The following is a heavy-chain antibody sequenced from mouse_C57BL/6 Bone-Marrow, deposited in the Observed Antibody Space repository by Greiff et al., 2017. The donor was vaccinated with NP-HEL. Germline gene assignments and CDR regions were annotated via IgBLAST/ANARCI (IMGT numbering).Heavy chain of an antibody. D-gene: IGHD2-2*01. J-gene: IGHJ3*01. CDR1: GYTFTDYE. V-gene: IGHV1-15*01. CDR3: TRGGGYRFAY. CDR2: IDPETGGT. Sequence: QVQLKESGAELVRPGASVTLSCKASGYTFTDYEMHWVKQTPVHGLEWIGAIDPETGGTAYNQKFKGKAILTADKSSSTAYMELRSLTSEDSAVYYCTRGGGYRFAYWGQGTLVTVSA.